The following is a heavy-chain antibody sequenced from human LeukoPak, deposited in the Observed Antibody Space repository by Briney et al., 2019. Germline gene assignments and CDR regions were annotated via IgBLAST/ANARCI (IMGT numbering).Heavy chain of an antibody. V-gene: IGHV3-30*02. Sequence: GGSLRLSCAASGFTFSSYGMHWVRQAPGKGLEWVAFIRYDGSNKYYADSVKGRFTISRDNSKNTLYLQMNSLRAEDTAVYYCAKLWDSNYPSGNYYYYYYMDVWGKGTTVTVSS. CDR3: AKLWDSNYPSGNYYYYYYMDV. CDR2: IRYDGSNK. CDR1: GFTFSSYG. J-gene: IGHJ6*03. D-gene: IGHD4-11*01.